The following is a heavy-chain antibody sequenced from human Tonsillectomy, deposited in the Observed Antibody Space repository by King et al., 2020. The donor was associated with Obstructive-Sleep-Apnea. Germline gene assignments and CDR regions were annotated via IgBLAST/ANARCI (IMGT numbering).Heavy chain of an antibody. CDR1: GYSFTNYW. V-gene: IGHV5-10-1*01. CDR2: IDPSDSYT. Sequence: QLVQSGAEVKKPGESLRISCKGSGYSFTNYWINWVRQMPGKGLEWMGRIDPSDSYTNYSPSFQGHVTISADKSISTAHLQWSSLKASDTAMYYCARQGYGSSWVTYYWGKGTLVTVSS. D-gene: IGHD6-13*01. CDR3: ARQGYGSSWVTYY. J-gene: IGHJ4*02.